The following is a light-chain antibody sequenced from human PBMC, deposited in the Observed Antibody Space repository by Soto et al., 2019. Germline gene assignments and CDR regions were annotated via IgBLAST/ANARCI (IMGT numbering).Light chain of an antibody. CDR1: QSVNSRY. V-gene: IGKV3-20*01. CDR2: GAF. Sequence: MVLTQSPGNQSLSPGERATLSCRASQSVNSRYLAWYQQKPGQAPRLVIYGAFTRATGIPDRFIGSGSGTDFSLTISRLEPEDFAVYYCQQSPGTFGQGTKV. CDR3: QQSPGT. J-gene: IGKJ1*01.